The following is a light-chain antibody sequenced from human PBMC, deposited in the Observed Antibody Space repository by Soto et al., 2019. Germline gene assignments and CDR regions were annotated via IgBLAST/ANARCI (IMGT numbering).Light chain of an antibody. V-gene: IGLV2-14*01. CDR1: SGDIGSYTY. J-gene: IGLJ2*01. CDR3: SSYTTNSTTVV. Sequence: QSVMTEPSSLSGSPGPSITISCTGTSGDIGSYTYVSWYQQYPGKAPKLLISEVTNRPSGVSNRFSGSKSGNTASLTISGLQAEDEAHYYCSSYTTNSTTVVFGGGTKVTVL. CDR2: EVT.